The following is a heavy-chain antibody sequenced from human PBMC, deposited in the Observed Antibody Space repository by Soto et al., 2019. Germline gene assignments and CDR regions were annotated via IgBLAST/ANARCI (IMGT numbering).Heavy chain of an antibody. D-gene: IGHD1-26*01. CDR1: GFTFSSFA. V-gene: IGHV3-23*01. CDR2: ITDSGGST. Sequence: PGGSLRLSCAASGFTFSSFAVSWVRQAPGKGLEWVSSITDSGGSTYYADSVKGRFSISRDNSKNTLHLQMNNLRAEDTAVYYCAKAGPNSHGRNYFNYWGQGTLVTVSS. J-gene: IGHJ4*02. CDR3: AKAGPNSHGRNYFNY.